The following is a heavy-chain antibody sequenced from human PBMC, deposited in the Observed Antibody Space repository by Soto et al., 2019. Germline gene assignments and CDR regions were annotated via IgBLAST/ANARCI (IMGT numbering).Heavy chain of an antibody. CDR1: GFAFSYYY. CDR3: ARESSAGVGADN. D-gene: IGHD2-15*01. Sequence: GGSLRLSCAASGFAFSYYYMSWIRQAPGKGLEWISYISSSGSTSSIYYADSVKGRFTISRDNAKNALYLQMNSLRAEDTAVYFCARESSAGVGADNWGQGALVTVSS. V-gene: IGHV3-11*01. J-gene: IGHJ4*02. CDR2: ISSSGSTSSI.